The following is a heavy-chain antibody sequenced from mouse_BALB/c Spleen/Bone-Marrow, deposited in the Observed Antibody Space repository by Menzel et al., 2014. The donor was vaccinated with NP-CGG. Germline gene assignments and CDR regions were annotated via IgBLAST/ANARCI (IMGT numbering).Heavy chain of an antibody. J-gene: IGHJ1*01. CDR2: IYPGDGDT. CDR1: GYAFSSSW. V-gene: IGHV1-82*01. CDR3: VRERGNWYFDV. Sequence: VQLQQSGPELVEPGASVKISCKASGYAFSSSWMNWVKQRPGQGLEWIGRIYPGDGDTNYNGKLKGKATLTADKSSSTVYMQLSSLTSVDSAVYFCVRERGNWYFDVWGAGTTVTVSS.